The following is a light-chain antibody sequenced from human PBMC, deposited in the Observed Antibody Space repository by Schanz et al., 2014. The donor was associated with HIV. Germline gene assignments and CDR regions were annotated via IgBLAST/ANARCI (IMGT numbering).Light chain of an antibody. J-gene: IGLJ3*02. Sequence: QSALPQPASVSGSPGQSITISCTGTSSGVGGYNLVSWYQHHPDKAPKLIIYEGTKRPSGVSDRFSGSKSGNTASLTVSGLQAEDEADYYCCSYTGNYHWVFGGGTKLTVL. CDR1: SSGVGGYNL. CDR3: CSYTGNYHWV. CDR2: EGT. V-gene: IGLV2-14*02.